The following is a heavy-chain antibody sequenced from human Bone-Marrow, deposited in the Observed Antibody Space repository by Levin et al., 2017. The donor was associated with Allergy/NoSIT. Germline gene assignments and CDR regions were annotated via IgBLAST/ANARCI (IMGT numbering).Heavy chain of an antibody. V-gene: IGHV3-23*01. J-gene: IGHJ4*02. CDR1: GFTFSSNA. CDR2: ITSGSGGGL. Sequence: GGSLRLSCAASGFTFSSNAMSWFRQAPGKGLEWVSHITSGSGGGLYYAHSVKGRFTISRDNSKSTLYLQVNSLRADDTALYYCARGTYGSFDYWGQGTLVTVSS. CDR3: ARGTYGSFDY. D-gene: IGHD1-26*01.